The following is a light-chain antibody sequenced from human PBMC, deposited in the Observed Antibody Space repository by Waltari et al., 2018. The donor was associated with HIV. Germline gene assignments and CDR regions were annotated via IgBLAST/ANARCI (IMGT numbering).Light chain of an antibody. J-gene: IGLJ1*01. CDR3: NSFSTSNTYV. CDR2: EVN. V-gene: IGLV2-14*01. Sequence: QSALTQPASVSGSPGQSITISCTGTNSAVGYFNYVSWYQQHPGKAPKVIIYEVNNRPSGVSNHFSGSKSGYTASLTISGLRAEDEADYYCNSFSTSNTYVFGTGTRVTVL. CDR1: NSAVGYFNY.